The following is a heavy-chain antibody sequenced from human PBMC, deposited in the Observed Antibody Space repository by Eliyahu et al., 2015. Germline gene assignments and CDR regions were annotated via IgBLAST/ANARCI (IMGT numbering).Heavy chain of an antibody. CDR1: GFTFSVST. CDR3: SRHSEDTAS. J-gene: IGHJ5*02. D-gene: IGHD2-21*02. CDR2: IRSKANSYAT. V-gene: IGHV3-73*01. Sequence: EVQLVESGGGLVQPGGSLKLXCAASGFTFSVSTXHWVRRASGKGLEWVGRIRSKANSYATAYAASVKGRFTISRDDSKNTAYLQMNSLKAEDTAVYYCSRHSEDTASWGQGALVTVSS.